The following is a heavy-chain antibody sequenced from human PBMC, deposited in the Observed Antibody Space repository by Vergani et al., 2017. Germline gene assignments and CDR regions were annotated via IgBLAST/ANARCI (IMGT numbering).Heavy chain of an antibody. CDR3: ARDRNSGCFDY. V-gene: IGHV3-48*04. CDR2: ISSSSSYT. D-gene: IGHD1-26*01. Sequence: EVQLLESGGGLVQPGGSLRLSCAASGFTFSSYSMNWVRQAPGKGLEWVSYISSSSSYTNYADTVKGRLTISRDNAKNSLYLQMTGVRAEDTAVYYCARDRNSGCFDYWGQGTLVTVSS. J-gene: IGHJ4*02. CDR1: GFTFSSYS.